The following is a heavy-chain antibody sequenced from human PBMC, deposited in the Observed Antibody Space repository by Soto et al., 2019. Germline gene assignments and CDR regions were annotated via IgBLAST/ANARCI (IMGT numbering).Heavy chain of an antibody. J-gene: IGHJ5*02. CDR3: TNDCSSTSCPPRLGNHVVGYWFDP. CDR1: GFTFGDYA. Sequence: GGSLRLSCTASGFTFGDYAMSWFRQAPGKGLEWVGFIRSKAYGGTTEYAASVKGRFTISRDDSKSIAYLQMNSLKTEDTAVYYCTNDCSSTSCPPRLGNHVVGYWFDPWGQGTLVTVSS. D-gene: IGHD2-2*01. V-gene: IGHV3-49*03. CDR2: IRSKAYGGTT.